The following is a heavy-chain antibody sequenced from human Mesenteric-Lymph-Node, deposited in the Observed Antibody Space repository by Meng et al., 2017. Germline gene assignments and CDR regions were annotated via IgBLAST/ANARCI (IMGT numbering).Heavy chain of an antibody. CDR3: ARGLGGTYYCYFGMDV. D-gene: IGHD3-3*01. CDR1: GFTFSSYA. J-gene: IGHJ6*02. CDR2: ISYDGSNK. Sequence: GGPLRLSCAASGFTFSSYAMHWVRQAPGKGLEGVAVISYDGSNKYYADSVKGRFTISRDNSKNTLYLQMNSLRAEATAVYYCARGLGGTYYCYFGMDVWGQGTPVTVSS. V-gene: IGHV3-30*01.